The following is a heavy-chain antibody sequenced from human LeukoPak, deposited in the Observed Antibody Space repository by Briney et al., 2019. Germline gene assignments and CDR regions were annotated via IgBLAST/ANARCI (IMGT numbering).Heavy chain of an antibody. D-gene: IGHD1-26*01. V-gene: IGHV3-49*03. CDR1: GFAFGDFA. J-gene: IGHJ4*02. Sequence: PGRSLRLSCTTSGFAFGDFAMIWLPQAPGKALEWLGFIRTKAYGGTPEYAASVKGRFTISRDDSKSIAYRQMNSLKTEDSAVYYCTRGAPLAAVEYWGQGTLVTVSS. CDR2: IRTKAYGGTP. CDR3: TRGAPLAAVEY.